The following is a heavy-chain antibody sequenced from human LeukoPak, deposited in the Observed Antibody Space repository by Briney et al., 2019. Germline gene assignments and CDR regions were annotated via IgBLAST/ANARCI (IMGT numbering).Heavy chain of an antibody. Sequence: SVTVSCKASGGTFSSYAISWVRQAPGQGLEWMGGIIPIFGTANYAQKFQGRVTITADESTSTAYMELSSLRSEDTAVYYCARVLERRLDYYYGMDVWGQGTTVTVSS. D-gene: IGHD1-1*01. V-gene: IGHV1-69*13. CDR3: ARVLERRLDYYYGMDV. CDR2: IIPIFGTA. CDR1: GGTFSSYA. J-gene: IGHJ6*02.